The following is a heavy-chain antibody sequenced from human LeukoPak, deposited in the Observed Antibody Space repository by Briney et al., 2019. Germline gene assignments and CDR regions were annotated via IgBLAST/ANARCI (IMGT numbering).Heavy chain of an antibody. CDR1: GGSISTYY. CDR2: IYYSGTT. Sequence: SETLSLTCSVSGGSISTYYWSWIRQPPGKGLEWLGHIYYSGTTKYNPSLESRVTISLDTSKNQFSLKLSSVTAADTAVFYCARLKVSSGWYEGNFDYWGQGTLVTVSS. V-gene: IGHV4-59*01. D-gene: IGHD6-19*01. J-gene: IGHJ4*02. CDR3: ARLKVSSGWYEGNFDY.